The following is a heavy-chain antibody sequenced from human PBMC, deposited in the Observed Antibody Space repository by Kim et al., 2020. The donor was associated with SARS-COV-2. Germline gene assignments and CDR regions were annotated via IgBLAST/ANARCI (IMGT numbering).Heavy chain of an antibody. V-gene: IGHV3-21*01. Sequence: GGSLRLSCAASGFTFSSYSMNWVRQAPGKGLEWVSSISSSSSYIYYADSVKGRFTISRDNAKNSLYLQMNSLRAEDTAVYYCARSRLTGGGGMDVWGQGTTVTVSS. CDR3: ARSRLTGGGGMDV. J-gene: IGHJ6*02. D-gene: IGHD2-8*02. CDR1: GFTFSSYS. CDR2: ISSSSSYI.